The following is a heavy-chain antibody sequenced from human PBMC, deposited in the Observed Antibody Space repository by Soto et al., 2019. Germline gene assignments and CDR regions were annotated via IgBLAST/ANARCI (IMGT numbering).Heavy chain of an antibody. D-gene: IGHD6-19*01. Sequence: QLLESGPGLVKPSETLSLTCTVSGGSISSSSYYWGWIRQPPGKGLEWIGSIYYSGSTYYNPSLKSRVTISVDTSKNQFSLKLSSVTAADTAVYYCARHRGSHRPSGWPGVWFDPWGQGTLVTVSS. V-gene: IGHV4-39*01. CDR1: GGSISSSSYY. CDR2: IYYSGST. J-gene: IGHJ5*02. CDR3: ARHRGSHRPSGWPGVWFDP.